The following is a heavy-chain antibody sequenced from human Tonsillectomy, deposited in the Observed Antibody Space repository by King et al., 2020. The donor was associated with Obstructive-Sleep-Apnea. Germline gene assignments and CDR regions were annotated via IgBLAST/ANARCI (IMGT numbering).Heavy chain of an antibody. Sequence: VQLVESGGGLVQPGGSLRLSCAASGFTFSSYWMSWVRQAPGKGLEWVANIKQDGSEKYYVDSVKGRFTISRDNAKNSLYLQMNSLRAEDTAVYYCARDSSNSGYYYYYYYGMDVRGQGTTVTVSS. CDR3: ARDSSNSGYYYYYYYGMDV. J-gene: IGHJ6*02. CDR1: GFTFSSYW. D-gene: IGHD3-22*01. V-gene: IGHV3-7*01. CDR2: IKQDGSEK.